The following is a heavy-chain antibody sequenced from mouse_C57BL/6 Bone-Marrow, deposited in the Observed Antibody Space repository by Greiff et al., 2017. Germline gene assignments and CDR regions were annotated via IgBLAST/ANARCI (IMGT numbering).Heavy chain of an antibody. D-gene: IGHD1-1*01. CDR3: AREGITTVVAKGY. Sequence: VQLQQSGAELARPGASVKLSCKASGYTFTSYGISWVTQRTGQGLEWIGEIYPRSGNTYYNEKFKGKATLTADKSSSTAYMELRSLTSEDSAVYFCAREGITTVVAKGYWGQGTTLTVSS. J-gene: IGHJ2*01. CDR1: GYTFTSYG. CDR2: IYPRSGNT. V-gene: IGHV1-81*01.